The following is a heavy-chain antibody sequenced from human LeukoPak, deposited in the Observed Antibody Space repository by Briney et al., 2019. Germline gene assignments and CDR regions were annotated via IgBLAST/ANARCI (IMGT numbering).Heavy chain of an antibody. J-gene: IGHJ4*02. D-gene: IGHD3-22*01. CDR2: ISYDGSNK. CDR3: AKDSGYYYDSSGYYGY. Sequence: GGSLRLSCAASGFTFSSYAMHWVRQAPGKGLEWVAVISYDGSNKCYADSVKGRFTISRDNSKNTLYLQMNSLRAEDTAVYYCAKDSGYYYDSSGYYGYWGQGTLVTVSS. CDR1: GFTFSSYA. V-gene: IGHV3-30-3*01.